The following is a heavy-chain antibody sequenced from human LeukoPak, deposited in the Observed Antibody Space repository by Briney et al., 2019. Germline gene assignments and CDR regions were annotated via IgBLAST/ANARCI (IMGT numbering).Heavy chain of an antibody. J-gene: IGHJ6*02. V-gene: IGHV4-59*08. CDR3: ARIKWELGRRYYYYGMDV. Sequence: SETLSLTCTVSGGSISSYYWSWIRQPPGKGLEWIGYIYYSGSTNYNPSLKSRVTISVDTSKNQFSLKLSSVTAADTAVYYCARIKWELGRRYYYYGMDVWGQGTTVTVSS. D-gene: IGHD1-26*01. CDR2: IYYSGST. CDR1: GGSISSYY.